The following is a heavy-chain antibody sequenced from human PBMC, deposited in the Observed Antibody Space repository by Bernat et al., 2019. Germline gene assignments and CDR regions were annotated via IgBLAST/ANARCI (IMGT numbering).Heavy chain of an antibody. J-gene: IGHJ4*01. Sequence: QVQLVESGGGVVQPGRSLRLSCAASGFTFSSYGMHWVRQAPGKGLEWVAVISYDGSNKYYADSVKGRFTISRDNSKNTLYLQMNSLRAEDTAVYYCAKFFGDLDYVTHFDYWGHGTLVTVSS. D-gene: IGHD3-16*01. CDR3: AKFFGDLDYVTHFDY. V-gene: IGHV3-30*18. CDR2: ISYDGSNK. CDR1: GFTFSSYG.